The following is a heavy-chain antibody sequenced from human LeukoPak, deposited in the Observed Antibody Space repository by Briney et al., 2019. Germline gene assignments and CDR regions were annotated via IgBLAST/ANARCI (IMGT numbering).Heavy chain of an antibody. J-gene: IGHJ4*02. D-gene: IGHD2-15*01. CDR3: ARGVEY. V-gene: IGHV3-21*01. CDR1: GFTFSSYS. CDR2: ISSSSSYT. Sequence: GGSLRLSCAASGFTFSSYSMHWVRQAPGKGLEWVSSISSSSSYTYYADSVKGRFTISRDNAKNSLFLQMNSLRAEDTAVYYCARGVEYWGQGTLVTVSS.